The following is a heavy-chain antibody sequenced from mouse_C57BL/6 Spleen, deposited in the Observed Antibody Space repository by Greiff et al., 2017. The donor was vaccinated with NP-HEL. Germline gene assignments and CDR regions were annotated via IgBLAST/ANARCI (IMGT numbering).Heavy chain of an antibody. CDR1: GYAFSSSW. CDR2: IYPGDGDT. CDR3: ARERDGYYPY. J-gene: IGHJ3*01. V-gene: IGHV1-82*01. Sequence: VQLQQSGPELVKPGASVKISCKASGYAFSSSWMNWVKQRPGKGLEWIGRIYPGDGDTNYNGKFKGKATLTADKSSSTAYMQLSSLTSEDSAVYFCARERDGYYPYWGQGTLVTVSA. D-gene: IGHD2-3*01.